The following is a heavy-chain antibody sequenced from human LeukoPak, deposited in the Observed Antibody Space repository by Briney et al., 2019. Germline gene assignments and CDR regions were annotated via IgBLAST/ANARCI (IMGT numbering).Heavy chain of an antibody. CDR1: GGSISSYY. D-gene: IGHD4-17*01. CDR3: ASNGDYGLWYFQH. V-gene: IGHV4-59*01. CDR2: IYYSGST. Sequence: SETLSHTCTVSGGSISSYYWSWIRQPPGKGLEWIGYIYYSGSTNYNPSLKSRVTISVDTSKNQFSLKLSSVTAADTAVYYCASNGDYGLWYFQHWGQGTLVTVSS. J-gene: IGHJ1*01.